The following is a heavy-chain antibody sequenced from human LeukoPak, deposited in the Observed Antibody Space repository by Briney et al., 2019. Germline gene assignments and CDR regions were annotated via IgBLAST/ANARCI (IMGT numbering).Heavy chain of an antibody. J-gene: IGHJ3*01. V-gene: IGHV4-30-2*01. CDR1: GGSISSGAYS. D-gene: IGHD3-10*01. CDR2: IYYTGST. Sequence: SETLSLTCTVSGGSISSGAYSWSWIRQPPGKGLEWIGHIYYTGSTHYNASLKSRVTISVDRSKNQVSLNLNSVTAADTAVYYCASPMTLVVRGLAGIDAFDVWGQGTMVTVSS. CDR3: ASPMTLVVRGLAGIDAFDV.